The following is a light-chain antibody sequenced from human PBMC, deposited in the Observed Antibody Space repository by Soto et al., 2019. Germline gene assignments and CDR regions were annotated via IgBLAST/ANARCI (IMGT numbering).Light chain of an antibody. CDR1: SSNIGSNT. J-gene: IGLJ1*01. Sequence: QSVLTQPPSASGTPGQRVTISASGSSSNIGSNTVSWYQQLPGTAPKLLIYSNDQRPSGVPDRFSGSKSGTSASLAISGLQSEDEADYYCATWDDSRNGYVFGPGTKLTV. V-gene: IGLV1-44*01. CDR3: ATWDDSRNGYV. CDR2: SND.